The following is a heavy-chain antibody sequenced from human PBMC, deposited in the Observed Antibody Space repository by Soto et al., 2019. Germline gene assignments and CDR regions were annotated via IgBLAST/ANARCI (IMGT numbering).Heavy chain of an antibody. J-gene: IGHJ2*01. CDR2: IYYSGST. CDR3: ARRGKSNWYFDL. CDR1: GGSISSYY. V-gene: IGHV4-59*01. D-gene: IGHD3-16*01. Sequence: QVQLQESGPGLVKPSETLSLTCTVSGGSISSYYWSWIRQPPGKGLEWIGYIYYSGSTNYNPSLKSRVTLSVDPSKNQFSLKLSSVTAADTAVYYCARRGKSNWYFDLWGRGTLVTVSS.